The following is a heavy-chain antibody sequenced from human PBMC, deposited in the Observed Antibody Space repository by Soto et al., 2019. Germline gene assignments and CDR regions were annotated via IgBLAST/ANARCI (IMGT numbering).Heavy chain of an antibody. V-gene: IGHV1-69*01. Sequence: QAQLEQSGGEVKKPGSSVKVSCKASRVAFSKFIVTWVRQAPGLGLEWVGGIILVFGTANYAQKFQGRVTITADESTITSYMEVNNLRSEDTAVYYCAKVRYSSPMGYYYGMDVWGQGTTVTVSS. CDR3: AKVRYSSPMGYYYGMDV. D-gene: IGHD2-2*01. CDR1: RVAFSKFI. CDR2: IILVFGTA. J-gene: IGHJ6*02.